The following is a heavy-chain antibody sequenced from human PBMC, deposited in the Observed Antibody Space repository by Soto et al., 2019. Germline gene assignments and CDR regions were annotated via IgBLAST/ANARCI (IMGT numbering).Heavy chain of an antibody. Sequence: PGGSLRLSCTASGFPFSDYGMIWVRQAPGKGLEWVAGISGSRGDTYYADSVKGHFIISRYRSKNALYLQMDSLRAEDTAVYYCAKDISEIVGAVGDSYGMDVWGQGTKVTVSS. D-gene: IGHD1-26*01. CDR1: GFPFSDYG. V-gene: IGHV3-23*01. CDR3: AKDISEIVGAVGDSYGMDV. CDR2: ISGSRGDT. J-gene: IGHJ6*02.